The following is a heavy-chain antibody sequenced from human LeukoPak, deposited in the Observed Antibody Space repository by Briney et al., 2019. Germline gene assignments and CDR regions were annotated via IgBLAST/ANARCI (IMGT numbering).Heavy chain of an antibody. CDR1: GFTVRKNY. CDR3: ARDPGYYDSSGTC. Sequence: GSLRLSFAASGFTVRKNYMRWVRQAPGKGLGGGSVIYSGGSTYYAAAVKGRFTISRDNSKNTLHLQMNSLRGEDTAVYYCARDPGYYDSSGTCWGKGTLVTVSS. D-gene: IGHD3-22*01. CDR2: IYSGGST. J-gene: IGHJ4*02. V-gene: IGHV3-66*01.